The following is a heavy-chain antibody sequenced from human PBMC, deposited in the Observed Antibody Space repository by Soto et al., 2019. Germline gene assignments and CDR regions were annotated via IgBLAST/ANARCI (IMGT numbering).Heavy chain of an antibody. V-gene: IGHV1-58*01. D-gene: IGHD6-19*01. CDR2: IVVGSGNT. CDR3: AXDEAVLDYYYGMDV. Sequence: SVKVSCKASGFTFTSSAVQWVRQARGQRLEWIGWIVVGSGNTNYAQKFQERVTITRDMSTSTAYMELSSLRSEDTAVYYCAXDEAVLDYYYGMDVWGQGTTVTVSS. CDR1: GFTFTSSA. J-gene: IGHJ6*02.